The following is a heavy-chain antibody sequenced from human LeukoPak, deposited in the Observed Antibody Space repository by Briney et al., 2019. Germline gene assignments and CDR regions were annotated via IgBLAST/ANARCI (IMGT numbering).Heavy chain of an antibody. CDR3: ATAPYGSGT. D-gene: IGHD3-10*01. V-gene: IGHV3-23*01. CDR2: ISGSGGST. CDR1: GFTFSSYA. J-gene: IGHJ4*02. Sequence: GGSLRLSCAASGFTFSSYAMSWVRQAPGKGLEWVSAISGSGGSTYYADSVKGRFTISRDNAKNSLYLQMNSLRAEDTAVYYCATAPYGSGTWGQGTLVTVSS.